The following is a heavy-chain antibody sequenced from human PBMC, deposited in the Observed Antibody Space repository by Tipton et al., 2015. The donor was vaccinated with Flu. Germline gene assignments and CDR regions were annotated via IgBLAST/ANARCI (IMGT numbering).Heavy chain of an antibody. CDR1: GFTFSHSA. J-gene: IGHJ2*01. CDR2: IVVATGNT. V-gene: IGHV1-58*01. CDR3: AAVDLRYGGNSVQYFDL. D-gene: IGHD4-23*01. Sequence: QSGAEVKKPGTSVKVSCKASGFTFSHSAVQWVRQARGQRLEWIGWIVVATGNTNYAQKFQDRVAITSDMSTAYMELSSLRSDDTAVYYCAAVDLRYGGNSVQYFDLWGRGTLVAVSS.